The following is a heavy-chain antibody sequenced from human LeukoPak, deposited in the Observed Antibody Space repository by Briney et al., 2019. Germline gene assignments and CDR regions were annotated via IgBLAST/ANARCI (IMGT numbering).Heavy chain of an antibody. CDR3: AREAPPGSFVY. V-gene: IGHV3-64*01. CDR2: ISGDGTST. Sequence: GGSLRLSCAASGFTFSTYPMHWVRQAPGKGLESVSAISGDGTSTYYANSVKGRFTISRDNSKYTLYLQMGSLRPEDTAVYYCAREAPPGSFVYWGQGTLVTVSS. D-gene: IGHD6-19*01. CDR1: GFTFSTYP. J-gene: IGHJ4*02.